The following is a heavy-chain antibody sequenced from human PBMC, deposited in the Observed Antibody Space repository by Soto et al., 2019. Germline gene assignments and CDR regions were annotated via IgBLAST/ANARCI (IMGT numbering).Heavy chain of an antibody. V-gene: IGHV3-48*02. Sequence: GGSLRLSXAASGFTFDTYSMNWVRQAPGKGLEWVSYISSISSTLYYADSVKGRFTISRDNAKNLMYLQMNSLRDEDTAVYYCAREIDHYDSSGYYTSVHHAFDIWGQGTMVTVSS. CDR2: ISSISSTL. D-gene: IGHD3-22*01. CDR1: GFTFDTYS. J-gene: IGHJ3*02. CDR3: AREIDHYDSSGYYTSVHHAFDI.